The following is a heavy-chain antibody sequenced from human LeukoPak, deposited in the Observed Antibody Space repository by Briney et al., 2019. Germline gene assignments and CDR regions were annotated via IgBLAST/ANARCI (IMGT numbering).Heavy chain of an antibody. V-gene: IGHV3-23*01. J-gene: IGHJ4*02. CDR3: AKGGEDSGYNSHFDS. Sequence: GGSLRLSCATSGFTFRSYALGWVRQAPGKGLEWLSLISGSGGSRYYGDSVKGRFTISRDNSKNSVYLEMNSLSAGDTAVYYCAKGGEDSGYNSHFDSWGQGTLVIVSS. CDR2: ISGSGGSR. CDR1: GFTFRSYA. D-gene: IGHD5-24*01.